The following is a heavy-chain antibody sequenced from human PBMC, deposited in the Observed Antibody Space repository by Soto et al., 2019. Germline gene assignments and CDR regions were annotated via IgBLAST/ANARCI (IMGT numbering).Heavy chain of an antibody. Sequence: EASVKVSCKASGYTFTGYYMHWVRQAPGQGLVWMGWINPNSGGTNYAQKFQGRVTMTRDTSISTAYMELSRLRSDDTAVYYCARDKSITMVRGVLDYWGQGTLVTVSS. CDR3: ARDKSITMVRGVLDY. V-gene: IGHV1-2*02. D-gene: IGHD3-10*01. J-gene: IGHJ4*02. CDR1: GYTFTGYY. CDR2: INPNSGGT.